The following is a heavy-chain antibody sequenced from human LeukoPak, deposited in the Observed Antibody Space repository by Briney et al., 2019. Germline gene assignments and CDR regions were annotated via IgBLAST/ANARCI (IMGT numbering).Heavy chain of an antibody. CDR2: INHSGST. D-gene: IGHD5-12*01. CDR3: AREVVIVATIGYYYYYGMNV. J-gene: IGHJ6*02. Sequence: GSLRLSCAASGFTFSSYSMNWIRQPPGKGLEWIGEINHSGSTSYNPSLKSRVTISVDTSKNQFSLKLSSVTAADTAVYYCAREVVIVATIGYYYYYGMNVWGQGTTVTVSS. CDR1: GFTFSSYS. V-gene: IGHV4-34*01.